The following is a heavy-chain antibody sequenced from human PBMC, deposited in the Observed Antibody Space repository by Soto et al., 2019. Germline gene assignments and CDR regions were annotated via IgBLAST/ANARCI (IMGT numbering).Heavy chain of an antibody. J-gene: IGHJ5*02. CDR2: IYYSGST. V-gene: IGHV4-39*01. CDR1: GGSISSSSYY. CDR3: AVWVGVVIGWFDP. D-gene: IGHD3-3*01. Sequence: PSETLSLTCTVSGGSISSSSYYCGLIRQPPGEGLEWIGSIYYSGSTYYNPSLKSRVTISVDTSKNQFSLKLSSVTAADTAVYYCAVWVGVVIGWFDPWGQGTLVTVSS.